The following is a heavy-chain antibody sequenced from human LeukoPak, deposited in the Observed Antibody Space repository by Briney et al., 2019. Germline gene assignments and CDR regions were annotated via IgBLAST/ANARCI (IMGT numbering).Heavy chain of an antibody. D-gene: IGHD5-18*01. J-gene: IGHJ2*01. V-gene: IGHV3-49*04. Sequence: QPGRSLRLSCTASGFTFGDYAMSWVRQAPGKGLEGVGFIRSKAYGGTTEYAASGKGRFTSSRDESKSIAYLQMNSLKTEDPAVYYCTRDLSGYSSWYFDLWARGTLVTVPS. CDR3: TRDLSGYSSWYFDL. CDR1: GFTFGDYA. CDR2: IRSKAYGGTT.